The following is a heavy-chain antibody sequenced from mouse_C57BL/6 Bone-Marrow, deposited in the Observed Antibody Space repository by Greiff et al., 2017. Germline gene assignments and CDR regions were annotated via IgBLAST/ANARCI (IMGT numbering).Heavy chain of an antibody. Sequence: VQLVASGAELVKPGASVKLSCKASGYTFTSYWMHWVKQRPGQGLEWIGMIHPNSGSTNYNEKFKSKATLTVDKSSSTAYMQLSSLTSEDSAVYYCARDDYDDGVAYWGQGTLVTVSA. J-gene: IGHJ3*01. CDR1: GYTFTSYW. D-gene: IGHD2-4*01. CDR3: ARDDYDDGVAY. V-gene: IGHV1-64*01. CDR2: IHPNSGST.